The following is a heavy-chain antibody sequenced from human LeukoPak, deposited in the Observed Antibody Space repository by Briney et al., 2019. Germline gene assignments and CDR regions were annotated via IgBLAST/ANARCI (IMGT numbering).Heavy chain of an antibody. Sequence: ASVKVSCXVSGYTLTELSMHWVRQARGKGLEWMAGFDPEDGETIYAQKFQGRVTMTEDTSTDTAYMELSSLRSEDTAVYYCATGPAGITGTTFDPWGQGTLVTVSS. CDR2: FDPEDGET. V-gene: IGHV1-24*01. J-gene: IGHJ5*02. CDR1: GYTLTELS. CDR3: ATGPAGITGTTFDP. D-gene: IGHD1-20*01.